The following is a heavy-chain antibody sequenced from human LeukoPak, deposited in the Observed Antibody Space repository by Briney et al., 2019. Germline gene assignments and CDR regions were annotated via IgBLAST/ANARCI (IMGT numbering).Heavy chain of an antibody. V-gene: IGHV3-30-3*01. CDR1: GFTFSSYA. CDR2: ISYDGSSK. Sequence: GGSLRLSCAASGFTFSSYAMHWVRQAPGKGLEWVAVISYDGSSKYYADSVKGRFTISRDNAKNSLYLQMNSLRAEDTAVYYCARSSNYYGSGSYPYYFDYWGQGTLVTVSS. J-gene: IGHJ4*02. D-gene: IGHD3-10*01. CDR3: ARSSNYYGSGSYPYYFDY.